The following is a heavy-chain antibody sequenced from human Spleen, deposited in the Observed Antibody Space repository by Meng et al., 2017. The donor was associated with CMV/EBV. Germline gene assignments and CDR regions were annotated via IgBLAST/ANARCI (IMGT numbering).Heavy chain of an antibody. Sequence: GGSLRLSCEASGFNFNSYSINWVRQAPGKGLEWVSSISSNSNYIFYADSVKGRFTISRDNAKNSLYLQMNSLRAEDTAVYYCARVDCSSTSCWYYYYYGMDVWGQGTTVTVSS. CDR1: GFNFNSYS. CDR2: ISSNSNYI. V-gene: IGHV3-21*01. J-gene: IGHJ6*02. CDR3: ARVDCSSTSCWYYYYYGMDV. D-gene: IGHD2-2*01.